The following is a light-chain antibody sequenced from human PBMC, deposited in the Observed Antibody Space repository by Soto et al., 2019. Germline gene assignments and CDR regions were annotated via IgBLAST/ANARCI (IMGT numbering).Light chain of an antibody. J-gene: IGKJ3*01. CDR3: QQYNNWPPMT. Sequence: EIVMTQSPATLSVSPGERATLSCRASQSVSGNLAWYQQKPGQAPRLLIYGASTRATGIPARFSGSGSGTEFTLTIRSLQSEDCAVYYCQQYNNWPPMTFGPGTKVDIK. CDR2: GAS. CDR1: QSVSGN. V-gene: IGKV3-15*01.